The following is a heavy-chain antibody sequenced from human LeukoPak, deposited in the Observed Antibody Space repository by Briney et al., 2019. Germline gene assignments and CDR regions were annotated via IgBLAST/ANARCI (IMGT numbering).Heavy chain of an antibody. CDR3: ARHGITTAGLNWFDP. Sequence: PSETLSLTCTVSGGSISSSSYYWGWIRKPPGKGLEWFGSIYYSGSTYYNPSLKSRVTISVDTPKNQFSLTLRSVTAADTAVYYCARHGITTAGLNWFDPRGQGTLVTVSS. CDR1: GGSISSSSYY. CDR2: IYYSGST. D-gene: IGHD1-20*01. V-gene: IGHV4-39*01. J-gene: IGHJ5*02.